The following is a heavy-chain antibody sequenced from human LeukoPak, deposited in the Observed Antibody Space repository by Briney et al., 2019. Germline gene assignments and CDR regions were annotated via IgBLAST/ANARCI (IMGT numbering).Heavy chain of an antibody. Sequence: GGSLRLSCAASGFTFSSYAMSWVRQAPGKGLEWVSAISGSGGSTYYADSVKGRFTISRDNSKNTLYLQMNSLRAEDTAVYYCARGEYSYGRNDYWGQGTLVTVSS. CDR1: GFTFSSYA. V-gene: IGHV3-23*01. CDR3: ARGEYSYGRNDY. J-gene: IGHJ4*02. D-gene: IGHD5-18*01. CDR2: ISGSGGST.